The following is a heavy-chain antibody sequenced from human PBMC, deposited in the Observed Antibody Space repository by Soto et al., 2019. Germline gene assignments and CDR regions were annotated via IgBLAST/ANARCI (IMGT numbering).Heavy chain of an antibody. CDR3: ARGYYDSRGQSNTFDV. D-gene: IGHD3-22*01. J-gene: IGHJ3*01. V-gene: IGHV4-59*01. CDR1: GASISSSY. Sequence: PSETLSLTCTVSGASISSSYWSWIRQSTGKGLEWIGYVHYSGGTKDNPSLNGRVSLSIDTSKNQFSLKLSSVAAADTAVYYCARGYYDSRGQSNTFDVWGQGTMVTVSS. CDR2: VHYSGGT.